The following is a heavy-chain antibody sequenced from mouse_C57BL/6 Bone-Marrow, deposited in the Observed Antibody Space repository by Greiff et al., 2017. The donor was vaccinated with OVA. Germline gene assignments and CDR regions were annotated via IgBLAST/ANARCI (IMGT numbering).Heavy chain of an antibody. V-gene: IGHV1-81*01. J-gene: IGHJ3*01. CDR1: GYTFTSYG. Sequence: VKLVESGAELARPGASVKLSCKASGYTFTSYGISWVKPRTGPGLEWIGEIYPRSGNTYYNEKFKGKATLTADQSSSTAYMELRSLTSEDSAVYFCARWNIYGNYDWFAYWGQGTLVTVSA. D-gene: IGHD2-1*01. CDR2: IYPRSGNT. CDR3: ARWNIYGNYDWFAY.